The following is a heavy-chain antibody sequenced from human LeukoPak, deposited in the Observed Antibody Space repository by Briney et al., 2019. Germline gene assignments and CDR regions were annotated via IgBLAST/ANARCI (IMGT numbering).Heavy chain of an antibody. Sequence: RGSLRLSCAASGFTFTTYTMAWVRQAPGKGLEWVSTISGTGGSTAYADSVKGRFTISRDNSKNTLYLQMNSLRAEDTAIYFCSKHPSTGFYYFDFWGQGTLVIVSS. V-gene: IGHV3-23*01. D-gene: IGHD6-19*01. J-gene: IGHJ4*02. CDR1: GFTFTTYT. CDR3: SKHPSTGFYYFDF. CDR2: ISGTGGST.